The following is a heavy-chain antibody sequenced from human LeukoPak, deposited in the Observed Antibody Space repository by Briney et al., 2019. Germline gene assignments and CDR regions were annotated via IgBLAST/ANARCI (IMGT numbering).Heavy chain of an antibody. CDR3: ATKTSGTYGYFEY. V-gene: IGHV3-23*01. J-gene: IGHJ4*02. Sequence: GGSLRLSCAASGFTFSSYGMSWVRQTPGKGLGWVSVIRGSGVYTLYADSVKGRLTISRDNSKNTLYLQMNSLRAEDTAIYFCATKTSGTYGYFEYWGQGTLVTVSS. CDR1: GFTFSSYG. D-gene: IGHD1-26*01. CDR2: IRGSGVYT.